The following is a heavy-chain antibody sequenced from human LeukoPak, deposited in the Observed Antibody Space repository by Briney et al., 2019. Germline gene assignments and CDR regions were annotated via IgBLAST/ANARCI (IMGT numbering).Heavy chain of an antibody. J-gene: IGHJ6*02. D-gene: IGHD6-13*01. CDR2: ISSSSSYI. Sequence: PGRSLRLSCAASGFTFSSHGMHWVRQAPGKGLEWVSSISSSSSYIYYADSVKGRFTISRDNAENSLYLQMHSLRAEDTAIYYCAKAGTFGSSSSWYYYGLDAWGQGTTVIVSS. V-gene: IGHV3-21*04. CDR3: AKAGTFGSSSSWYYYGLDA. CDR1: GFTFSSHG.